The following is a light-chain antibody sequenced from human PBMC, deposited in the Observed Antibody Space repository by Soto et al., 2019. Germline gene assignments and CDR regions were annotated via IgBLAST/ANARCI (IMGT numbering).Light chain of an antibody. CDR3: SSYAGSNNLV. CDR2: EVN. CDR1: SSDIVGYDY. J-gene: IGLJ3*02. Sequence: QSVLTQPPSASGSPGQSVTISCTGTSSDIVGYDYVSWYQQHPGKAPKLIIYEVNKQPSGVPDRFSGSKSGNTASLIVSGLQAEDEADYYCSSYAGSNNLVFAGGTKLTVL. V-gene: IGLV2-8*01.